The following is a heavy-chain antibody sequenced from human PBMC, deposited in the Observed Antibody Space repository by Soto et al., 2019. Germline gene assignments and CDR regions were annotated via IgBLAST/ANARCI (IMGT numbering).Heavy chain of an antibody. D-gene: IGHD3-16*01. CDR2: INSNSGAT. CDR3: AIIMTHSDSFDI. CDR1: GYSFAGFY. V-gene: IGHV1-2*04. Sequence: ASVKVSCKASGYSFAGFYIHWMRQAPGQGLEWVGAINSNSGATTYAQKFQDSVAMTRDTSVSTAYMDLNRLTSDDTAIYYCAIIMTHSDSFDIWGQGTMVTVSS. J-gene: IGHJ3*02.